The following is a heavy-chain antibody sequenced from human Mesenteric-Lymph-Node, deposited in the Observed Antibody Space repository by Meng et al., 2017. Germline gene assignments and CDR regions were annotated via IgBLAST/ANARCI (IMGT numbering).Heavy chain of an antibody. CDR1: GYTFTSYA. V-gene: IGHV1-3*01. Sequence: ASVKVSCKASGYTFTSYAMHWVRQAPGQRLEWMGWINAGNGNTKYSQKFQGRVTITRDTSASTAYMELRSLRSDDTAVYYCARYSESDMYSNYDFDYWGQGTLVTVSS. J-gene: IGHJ4*02. D-gene: IGHD4-11*01. CDR2: INAGNGNT. CDR3: ARYSESDMYSNYDFDY.